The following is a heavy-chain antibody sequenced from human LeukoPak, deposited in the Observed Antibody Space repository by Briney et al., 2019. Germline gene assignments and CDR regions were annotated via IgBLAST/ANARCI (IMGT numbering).Heavy chain of an antibody. Sequence: ASVTVSCKASGYSFTGHYMHWVRQAPGQGLEWMGVINPRGTSTIYAEKFQGRIIMTRDMSTTTDYMELSSLESDDTAVYYCASGAYHPYYYYYIDVWGKGTTVTVSS. CDR2: INPRGTST. CDR3: ASGAYHPYYYYYIDV. V-gene: IGHV1-46*01. D-gene: IGHD3-10*01. CDR1: GYSFTGHY. J-gene: IGHJ6*03.